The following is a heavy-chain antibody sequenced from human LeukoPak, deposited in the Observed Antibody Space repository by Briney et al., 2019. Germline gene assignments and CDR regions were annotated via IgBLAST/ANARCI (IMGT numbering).Heavy chain of an antibody. V-gene: IGHV4-59*01. J-gene: IGHJ5*02. CDR2: IYYSGST. D-gene: IGHD4-17*01. CDR1: GGSISSYY. CDR3: ARVVYGDDPGWFDP. Sequence: SETLSLTCTVSGGSISSYYWSWIRQPPGKGLEWIGYIYYSGSTNYNPSLKSRVTISVDTSKNQFSLKLSSVTAADTAVYYCARVVYGDDPGWFDPWGQGTLVTVS.